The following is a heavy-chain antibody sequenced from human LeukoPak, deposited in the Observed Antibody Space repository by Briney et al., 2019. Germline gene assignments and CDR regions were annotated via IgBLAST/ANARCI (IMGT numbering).Heavy chain of an antibody. CDR1: GYTFTSYY. CDR2: INPSGGST. Sequence: GASVKVSCKASGYTFTSYYMHWVRQAPGQGLEWMGIINPSGGSTSYAQKFQGRVTMTRDTSTSTVYMELSSLRSEDTAVYYCARAIIAAAGFRYYFDYWGQGTLVTVSS. D-gene: IGHD6-13*01. J-gene: IGHJ4*02. CDR3: ARAIIAAAGFRYYFDY. V-gene: IGHV1-46*01.